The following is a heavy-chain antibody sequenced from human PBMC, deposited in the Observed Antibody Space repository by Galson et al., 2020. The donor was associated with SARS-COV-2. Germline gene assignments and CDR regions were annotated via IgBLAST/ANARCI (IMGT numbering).Heavy chain of an antibody. J-gene: IGHJ6*02. CDR1: GFTFSSYA. D-gene: IGHD4-17*01. CDR3: ASSYGDYANYYYGMDV. Sequence: GGSLRLSCAASGFTFSSYAMHWVRQAPGKGLEWVAVISYDGSNKYYADSVKGRFTISRDNSKNTLYLQMNSLRAEDTAVYYCASSYGDYANYYYGMDVWGQGTTVTVSS. CDR2: ISYDGSNK. V-gene: IGHV3-30*04.